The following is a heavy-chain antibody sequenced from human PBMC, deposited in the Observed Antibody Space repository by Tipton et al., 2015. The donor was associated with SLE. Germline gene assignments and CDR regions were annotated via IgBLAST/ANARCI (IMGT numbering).Heavy chain of an antibody. V-gene: IGHV3-66*02. CDR2: IYSGGST. D-gene: IGHD6-13*01. CDR1: GFTVSSNY. Sequence: GSLRLSRAASGFTVSSNYMSWVRQAPGKGLEWVSVIYSGGSTYYADSVKGRFTISRDNSKNTLYLQMNSLRAEDTAVYYCARDRGSSWFFFDYWGQGTLVTVSS. J-gene: IGHJ4*02. CDR3: ARDRGSSWFFFDY.